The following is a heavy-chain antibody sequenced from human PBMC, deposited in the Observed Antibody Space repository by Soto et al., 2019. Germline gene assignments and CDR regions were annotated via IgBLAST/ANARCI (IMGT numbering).Heavy chain of an antibody. CDR2: IKQDGGEK. Sequence: PGVSLRLSCAASGFTFSNYWMSRVRQAPGRGLEWVASIKQDGGEKYYMDSVKGRFTISKDNAKNSLYLQLNSLRAGDTAVYYCARDSHAHFDYWGQGT. J-gene: IGHJ4*02. V-gene: IGHV3-7*01. CDR1: GFTFSNYW. CDR3: ARDSHAHFDY.